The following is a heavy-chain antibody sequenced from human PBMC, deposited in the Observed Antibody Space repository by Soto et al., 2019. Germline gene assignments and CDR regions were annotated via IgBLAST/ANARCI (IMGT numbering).Heavy chain of an antibody. Sequence: QVTLKESGPVLVKPTEPLTLTCTVSGFSLNNAGMGVSWIRQPPGKALEWLAHIFSNDEKSFSTSLKSRLTISKDTSKTQVVLTMTNMGPVDTATYYCARTAGVTGFDFWGQGTLVTVSS. CDR2: IFSNDEK. V-gene: IGHV2-26*01. CDR3: ARTAGVTGFDF. J-gene: IGHJ4*02. CDR1: GFSLNNAGMG. D-gene: IGHD3-10*01.